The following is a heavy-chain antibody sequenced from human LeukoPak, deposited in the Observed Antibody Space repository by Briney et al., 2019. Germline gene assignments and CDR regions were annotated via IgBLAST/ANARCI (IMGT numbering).Heavy chain of an antibody. Sequence: ASVKVSCKASGYTFTSYYMHWVRQAPGQGLEWMGIINPSGGRTSYAQKFQGRVTMTRDTSTSTVYMELSSLRSEDTAVYYCASSSWRSYYYYYYMDVWGKGTTVTISS. CDR2: INPSGGRT. D-gene: IGHD6-13*01. CDR3: ASSSWRSYYYYYYMDV. J-gene: IGHJ6*03. V-gene: IGHV1-46*03. CDR1: GYTFTSYY.